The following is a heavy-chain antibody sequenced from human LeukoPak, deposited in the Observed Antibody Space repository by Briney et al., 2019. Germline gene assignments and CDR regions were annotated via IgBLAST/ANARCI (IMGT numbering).Heavy chain of an antibody. CDR3: AHSLYYYGSGSYYAFEY. D-gene: IGHD3-10*01. Sequence: SGPTLVKPTQTLTLTCTFSGFSLSSSGVGVGWIRQPPGKALEWLALNYWDDGKRYSPSLNSRLTITKDTSKNQVVLTMINMDPVDTATYYCAHSLYYYGSGSYYAFEYWDQGTLVTVSS. V-gene: IGHV2-5*02. CDR1: GFSLSSSGVG. CDR2: NYWDDGK. J-gene: IGHJ4*02.